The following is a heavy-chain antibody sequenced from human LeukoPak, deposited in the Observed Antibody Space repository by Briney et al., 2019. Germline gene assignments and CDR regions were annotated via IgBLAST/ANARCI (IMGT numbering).Heavy chain of an antibody. CDR3: ARSSSGWMFDY. CDR2: ISSSSSYI. CDR1: GFTFSSYS. V-gene: IGHV3-21*01. J-gene: IGHJ4*02. Sequence: GGSLRLSCAASGFTFSSYSMNWVRQAPGKGLEWVSSISSSSSYIYYADSVKGRFTISRDNAKNSLYLQMDSLRAEDTAVYYCARSSSGWMFDYWGQGTLVTVSS. D-gene: IGHD6-19*01.